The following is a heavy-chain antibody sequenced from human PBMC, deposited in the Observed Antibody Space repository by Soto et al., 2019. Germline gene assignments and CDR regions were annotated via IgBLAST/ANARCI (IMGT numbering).Heavy chain of an antibody. CDR2: ISSSSGYI. CDR3: AKGVGTYYYYGMDV. D-gene: IGHD2-15*01. J-gene: IGHJ6*02. CDR1: GFTFGYYW. V-gene: IGHV3-21*01. Sequence: LRLSCAASGFTFGYYWMSWVRQAPGKGLEWVSSISSSSGYIYYADSVKGRFTISRDNAKNSLYLQMNSLRAEDTAVYYCAKGVGTYYYYGMDVWGQGTTVTVSS.